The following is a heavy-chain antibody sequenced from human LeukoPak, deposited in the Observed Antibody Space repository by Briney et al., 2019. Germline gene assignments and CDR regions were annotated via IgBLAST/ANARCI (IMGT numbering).Heavy chain of an antibody. D-gene: IGHD3-3*01. V-gene: IGHV1-2*02. J-gene: IGHJ5*02. Sequence: ASVKVSCKASGYTFTGYYMHWVRQAPGRGLEWMGWINPNSGGTNYAQKFQGRVTMTRDTSISTAYMELSRLRSDDTAVYYCARDASLLEACWFDPWGQGTLVTVSS. CDR2: INPNSGGT. CDR3: ARDASLLEACWFDP. CDR1: GYTFTGYY.